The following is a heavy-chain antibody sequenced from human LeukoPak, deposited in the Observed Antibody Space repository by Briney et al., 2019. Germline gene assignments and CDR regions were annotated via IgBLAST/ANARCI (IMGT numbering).Heavy chain of an antibody. CDR1: GGSISSYY. CDR2: IYASGNT. Sequence: SETLSLTCTVSGGSISSYYWSWVRQPAGKGLEWIGRIYASGNTNYNPSLKGRVTMTVDTSKNQFSLNLSSVTAADTAVYYCARGAPSLDAFDIWGQGTMVTVSS. V-gene: IGHV4-4*07. CDR3: ARGAPSLDAFDI. J-gene: IGHJ3*02.